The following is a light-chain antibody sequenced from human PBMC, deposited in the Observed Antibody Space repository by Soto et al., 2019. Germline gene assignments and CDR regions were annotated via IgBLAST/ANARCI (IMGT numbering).Light chain of an antibody. Sequence: EIVLTQSPGTLSLSPGERATISCRASQSISSKYLAWYQQKTSQAPRLLIYGASSRTTGIPDRFSGSGSGTDFTLTISRLEPEDFAVYYCQQYASSLVYTFGQGTKLEIK. V-gene: IGKV3-20*01. CDR1: QSISSKY. CDR2: GAS. CDR3: QQYASSLVYT. J-gene: IGKJ2*01.